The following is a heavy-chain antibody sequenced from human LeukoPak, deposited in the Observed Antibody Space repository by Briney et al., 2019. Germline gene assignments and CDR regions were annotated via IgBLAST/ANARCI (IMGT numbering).Heavy chain of an antibody. Sequence: PGGSLRLSCAASGFTFSTYTINWVRQAPGKGLEWVSSISSSSSYIYYADSVKGRFTISRDNAKNSLYLQMNSLRTEDTAVYYCAKDSHIIELGYWGQGTLVTVSS. CDR1: GFTFSTYT. D-gene: IGHD2-21*01. CDR2: ISSSSSYI. V-gene: IGHV3-21*01. CDR3: AKDSHIIELGY. J-gene: IGHJ4*02.